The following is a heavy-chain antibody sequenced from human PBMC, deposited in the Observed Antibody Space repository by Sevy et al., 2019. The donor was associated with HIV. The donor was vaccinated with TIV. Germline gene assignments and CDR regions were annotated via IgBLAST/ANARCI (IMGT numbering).Heavy chain of an antibody. D-gene: IGHD6-13*01. CDR1: GFTFSDYY. CDR3: AREGTMAGIAAAGISSGF. J-gene: IGHJ4*02. CDR2: ISSSGSTI. V-gene: IGHV3-11*04. Sequence: RGSLRLSCAASGFTFSDYYMSWIRQAPGKGLEWVSYISSSGSTIYYADSVKGRFTISRDNAKNSLYLQMNSLRAEDTAVYYCAREGTMAGIAAAGISSGFWGQGTLVTVSS.